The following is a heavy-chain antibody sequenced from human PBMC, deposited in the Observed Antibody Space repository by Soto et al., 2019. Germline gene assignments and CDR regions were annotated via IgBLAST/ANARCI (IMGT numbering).Heavy chain of an antibody. V-gene: IGHV1-69*02. CDR2: IIPILGIA. CDR1: GGTFSSYT. Sequence: QVQLVQSGAEVKKPGSSVKVSCKASGGTFSSYTISWVRQAPGQGLEWMGRIIPILGIANYAQKFQGRVTITADKATSTAYMELSSLRSEDTAVYYCASLREGRGMDVWGQGTTVTVSS. CDR3: ASLREGRGMDV. J-gene: IGHJ6*02. D-gene: IGHD1-26*01.